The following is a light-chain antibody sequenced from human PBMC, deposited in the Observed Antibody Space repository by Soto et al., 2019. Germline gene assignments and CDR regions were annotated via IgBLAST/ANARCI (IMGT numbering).Light chain of an antibody. CDR1: QSISNY. CDR3: QQRYSTPRS. J-gene: IGKJ1*01. CDR2: AAS. V-gene: IGKV1-39*01. Sequence: DIQMTQSPSSLSASVGDSVTITCRASQSISNYLNWYQQKPGKAPNLLMYAASSLKSEVPSRFSGSGSGTDFTLTISSLQPEDFATYYCQQRYSTPRSFGEGTKVEIK.